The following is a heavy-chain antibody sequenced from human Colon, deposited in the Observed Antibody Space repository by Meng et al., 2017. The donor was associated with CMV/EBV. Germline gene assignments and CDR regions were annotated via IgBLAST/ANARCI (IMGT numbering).Heavy chain of an antibody. CDR1: GGSISSYW. CDR2: IYHSGST. CDR3: AREMTAIWNWLDS. J-gene: IGHJ5*01. V-gene: IGHV4-59*01. Sequence: SETLSLTCAVSGGSISSYWWSWIRQSSGKGLEWIGHIYHSGSTIYNPSLKSRVTISLDTSKNQFSLKLSSVTAADTAVYYCAREMTAIWNWLDSWGQGTLVTVSS. D-gene: IGHD2-21*02.